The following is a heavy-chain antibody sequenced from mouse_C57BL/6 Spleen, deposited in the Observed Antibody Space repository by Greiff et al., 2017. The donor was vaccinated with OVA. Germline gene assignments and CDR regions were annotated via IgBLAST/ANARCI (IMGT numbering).Heavy chain of an antibody. CDR3: TSSGTVVAHWYFDV. J-gene: IGHJ1*03. D-gene: IGHD1-1*01. Sequence: QVQLQQSGAELVRPGASVTLSCKASGYTFTDYEMHWVKQTPVHGLEWIGAIDPETGGTAYNQKFKGTALLTASPSSITAYMELRSLTSEDSAVYYCTSSGTVVAHWYFDVWGTGTTVTVSS. CDR1: GYTFTDYE. CDR2: IDPETGGT. V-gene: IGHV1-15*01.